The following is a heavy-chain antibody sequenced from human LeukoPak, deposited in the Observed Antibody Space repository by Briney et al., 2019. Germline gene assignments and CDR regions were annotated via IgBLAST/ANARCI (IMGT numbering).Heavy chain of an antibody. V-gene: IGHV3-15*01. CDR1: GFTFSNAW. J-gene: IGHJ4*02. Sequence: PGGSLRLSCAASGFTFSNAWMSWVRQAPGKGLEWVGRIKNTRDGATADYAVPVKGRFTISRDDSRTTVYLQMNGLTTGDTAVYYCTTDLPYYYGAGAYYLWGQGTLVTVSS. D-gene: IGHD3-10*01. CDR2: IKNTRDGATA. CDR3: TTDLPYYYGAGAYYL.